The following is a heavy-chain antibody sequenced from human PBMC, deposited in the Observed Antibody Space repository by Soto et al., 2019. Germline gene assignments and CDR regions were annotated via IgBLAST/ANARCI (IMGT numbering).Heavy chain of an antibody. CDR3: ERDPQGYGVAFDI. Sequence: SETLSLTCTVSGGCISSGGYYWSWIRQHPGKGLEWIGYIYYSGSTYYNPSLKSRVTISVDTSKNQFSLKLSSVTAAETAVYYCERDPQGYGVAFDICGQGKMVTVS. V-gene: IGHV4-31*03. CDR2: IYYSGST. CDR1: GGCISSGGYY. D-gene: IGHD2-15*01. J-gene: IGHJ3*02.